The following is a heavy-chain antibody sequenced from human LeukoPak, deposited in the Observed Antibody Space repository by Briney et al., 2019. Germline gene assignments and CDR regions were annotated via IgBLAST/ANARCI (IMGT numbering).Heavy chain of an antibody. J-gene: IGHJ4*02. Sequence: SETLSLTCTVSGDSISSSTSSTTYYWGWIRQPPGKGLEWIGSITYSGATHYNESLKSRVTISVDTSRNQISLRLSSVTAADTAVYFCARHGGRYNWSPSDWGQGTLVTVSS. CDR2: ITYSGAT. CDR3: ARHGGRYNWSPSD. D-gene: IGHD1-20*01. V-gene: IGHV4-39*01. CDR1: GDSISSSTSSTTYY.